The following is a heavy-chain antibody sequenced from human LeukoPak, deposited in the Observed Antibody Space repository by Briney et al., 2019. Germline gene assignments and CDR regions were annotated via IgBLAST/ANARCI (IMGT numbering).Heavy chain of an antibody. CDR3: ARDVGTALVTGDY. Sequence: SETLSLTCGVSGGSISSNNWWSWVRQPRGQGLEWIGEIYHSGSANYNPSLKSRVTISVDKSKNQLSLKLISVTAADTAVYYCARDVGTALVTGDYWGQGTLVTVSS. CDR2: IYHSGSA. CDR1: GGSISSNNW. V-gene: IGHV4-4*02. J-gene: IGHJ4*02. D-gene: IGHD5-18*01.